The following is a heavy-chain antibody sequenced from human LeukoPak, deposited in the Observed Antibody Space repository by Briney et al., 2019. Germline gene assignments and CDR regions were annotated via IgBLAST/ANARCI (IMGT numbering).Heavy chain of an antibody. D-gene: IGHD1-26*01. CDR3: ASNRGRIVGATTPHDY. J-gene: IGHJ4*02. CDR2: ISGSGGST. V-gene: IGHV3-23*01. Sequence: GGTLRLSCAASGFTFSSYGMSWVRQAPGKGLEWVSAISGSGGSTYYADSVKGRFTISRDNSKNTLYLQMNSLRAEDTAVYYCASNRGRIVGATTPHDYWGQGTLVTVSS. CDR1: GFTFSSYG.